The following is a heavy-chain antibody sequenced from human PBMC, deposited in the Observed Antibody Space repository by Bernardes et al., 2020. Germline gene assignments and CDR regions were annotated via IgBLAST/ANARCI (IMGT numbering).Heavy chain of an antibody. CDR3: AKDISILTGYPTYFDY. V-gene: IGHV3-23*01. J-gene: IGHJ4*02. CDR1: GFTFSSYA. Sequence: GSLRLSCAASGFTFSSYAMSWVRQAPGKGLEWVSAISGSGGSTYYADSVKGRFTISRDNSKNTLYLQMNSLRAEDTAVYYCAKDISILTGYPTYFDYWGQGTLVTVSS. CDR2: ISGSGGST. D-gene: IGHD3-9*01.